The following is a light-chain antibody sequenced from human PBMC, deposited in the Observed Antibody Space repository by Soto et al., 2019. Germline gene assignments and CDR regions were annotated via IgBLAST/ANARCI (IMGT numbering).Light chain of an antibody. V-gene: IGKV3-11*01. CDR2: EAS. CDR1: QAVGKF. CDR3: QQRNSWPLT. J-gene: IGKJ4*01. Sequence: VLTQSPDTLSLSPGERATLSCRASQAVGKFLVWYHQKPGLSPGLVIYEASKRATDIPDRFSGSGSGTAFTLTINRLEPEDVGFYYCQQRNSWPLTFGGGTKVELK.